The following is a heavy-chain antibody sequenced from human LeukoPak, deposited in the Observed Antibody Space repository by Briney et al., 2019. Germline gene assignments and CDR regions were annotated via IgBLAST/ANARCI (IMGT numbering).Heavy chain of an antibody. V-gene: IGHV3-74*01. Sequence: GGSLRLSCAASGFTFSTYWMHWDRQAPGKGLVWVSHINSDGRNTTYADSVTGRFTISRDNANNTLYLQMNSLRAEDTAVYYCARVLAQQQGYWGQGTLVTVSS. D-gene: IGHD6-13*01. J-gene: IGHJ4*02. CDR1: GFTFSTYW. CDR2: INSDGRNT. CDR3: ARVLAQQQGY.